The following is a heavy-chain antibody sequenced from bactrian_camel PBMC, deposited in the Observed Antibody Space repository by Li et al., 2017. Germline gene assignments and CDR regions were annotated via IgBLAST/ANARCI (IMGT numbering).Heavy chain of an antibody. CDR1: GYDYN. J-gene: IGHJ4*01. V-gene: IGHV3-2*01. D-gene: IGHD6*01. Sequence: VQLVESGGGSVQSGGSLRLSCAASGYDYNMAWFRQAPGKEREAVAAIYTDSGKTYYGDFVQGRFTISRDSAENTMYLQMNSLKSEDTALYYCATGTGTESSRGQGTQVTVS. CDR2: IYTDSGKT.